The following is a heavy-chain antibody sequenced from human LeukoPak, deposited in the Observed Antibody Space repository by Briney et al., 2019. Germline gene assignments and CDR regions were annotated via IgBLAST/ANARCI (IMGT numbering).Heavy chain of an antibody. J-gene: IGHJ1*01. D-gene: IGHD6-19*01. CDR1: GFTFDDYG. CDR3: ARGPTSGWYAVTYFQH. Sequence: GGSLRLSCAASGFTFDDYGMSWVRQAPGKGLEWVSGINWNGGSTGYADSVKGRFTISRGNAKNSLYLQMNSLRAEDTALYHRARGPTSGWYAVTYFQHWGQGTLVTVSS. CDR2: INWNGGST. V-gene: IGHV3-20*01.